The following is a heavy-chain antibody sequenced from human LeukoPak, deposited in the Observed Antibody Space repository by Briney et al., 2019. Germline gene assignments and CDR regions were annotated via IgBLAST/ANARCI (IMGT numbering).Heavy chain of an antibody. CDR3: ASLVGEYCNGGSCSSGYFDY. CDR1: GGSLSSISYY. J-gene: IGHJ4*02. V-gene: IGHV4-39*01. D-gene: IGHD2-15*01. Sequence: PSETLSLTCTVSGGSLSSISYYWGWIRQPPGKGLEWIGSIYYSGTTYYNPSLKSRVTISVDTSKNQFSLKLRSVIAADTAVYYCASLVGEYCNGGSCSSGYFDYWGQGTLVTVSS. CDR2: IYYSGTT.